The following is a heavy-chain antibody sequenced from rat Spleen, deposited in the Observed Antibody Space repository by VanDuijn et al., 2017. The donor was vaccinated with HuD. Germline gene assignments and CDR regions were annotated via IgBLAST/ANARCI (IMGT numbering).Heavy chain of an antibody. V-gene: IGHV5-25*01. D-gene: IGHD1-1*01. CDR2: INFDGSGT. Sequence: EVRLVESGGGLVQPGRSMKLSCSASGFTFSNYDMAWVRQAPTKGLEWVASINFDGSGTYYRDSVKGRFTISRDNAKSTLYLQMDSLRSEDTAAYYCATVVGDSYWYFDFWGPGTMVTVSS. CDR3: ATVVGDSYWYFDF. CDR1: GFTFSNYD. J-gene: IGHJ1*01.